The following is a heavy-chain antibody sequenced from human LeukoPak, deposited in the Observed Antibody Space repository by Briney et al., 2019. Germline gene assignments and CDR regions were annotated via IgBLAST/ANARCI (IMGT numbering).Heavy chain of an antibody. J-gene: IGHJ4*02. D-gene: IGHD3-3*01. CDR1: GFPFNSYA. Sequence: PGGSLRLSCAASGFPFNSYAMSWVRQAPGKGLEWVSTHSGTGVSTYYADSVKGPFTISRDNSQNTLYLQMNSLRAEDTAVYYCATHSYDFWSGLDYWGKGGLGTVSA. V-gene: IGHV3-23*01. CDR2: HSGTGVST. CDR3: ATHSYDFWSGLDY.